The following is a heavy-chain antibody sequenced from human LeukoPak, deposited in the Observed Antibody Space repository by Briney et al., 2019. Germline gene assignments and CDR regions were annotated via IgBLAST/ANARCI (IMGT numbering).Heavy chain of an antibody. CDR2: INHSGST. CDR1: GGSFSGYY. J-gene: IGHJ5*02. V-gene: IGHV4-34*01. Sequence: SETLSLTCAVYGGSFSGYYWSWIRQPPGKGLEWIGEINHSGSTNYNPSLKSRVTISVDTSKNQFSLKLSSVTAADTAVYYCARGPAGTGKYNWFDPWGQGTLVTVSS. CDR3: ARGPAGTGKYNWFDP. D-gene: IGHD6-19*01.